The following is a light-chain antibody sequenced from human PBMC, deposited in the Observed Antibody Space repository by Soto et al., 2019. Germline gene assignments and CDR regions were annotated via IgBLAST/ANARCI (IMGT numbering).Light chain of an antibody. Sequence: DIQMTQSPSSLSASVGDRVTITCRARQIISSYLNWYQQKPEKAPKLLIYAASSLQSGVPSRFSGSGSETDFTLTISSRQPEDFATYYCQQSYSTPPTFGQGTKLEIK. CDR2: AAS. CDR3: QQSYSTPPT. V-gene: IGKV1-39*01. CDR1: QIISSY. J-gene: IGKJ2*01.